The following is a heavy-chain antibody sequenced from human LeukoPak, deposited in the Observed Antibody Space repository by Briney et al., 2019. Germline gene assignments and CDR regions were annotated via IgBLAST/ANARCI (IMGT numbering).Heavy chain of an antibody. J-gene: IGHJ6*02. D-gene: IGHD3-3*01. V-gene: IGHV3-74*01. CDR3: ARGGSRYYDLGMV. CDR1: GFTFSSYW. CDR2: INSDGSST. Sequence: GGSLRLSCAASGFTFSSYWMHWVRQAPGKGLVWVSLINSDGSSTSYADSVKGRFTISRDNAKNTLYLQMNSLRAEDTAVYYCARGGSRYYDLGMVWGQGTTVTVSS.